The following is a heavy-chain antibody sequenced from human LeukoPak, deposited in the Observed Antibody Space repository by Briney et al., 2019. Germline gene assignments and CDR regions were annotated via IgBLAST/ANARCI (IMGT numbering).Heavy chain of an antibody. V-gene: IGHV1-69*06. CDR2: IIPIFDTT. J-gene: IGHJ4*02. CDR3: ATSGYYFDTSGYFTNYFDS. CDR1: GYTFTSYG. D-gene: IGHD3-22*01. Sequence: VASVKVSCKASGYTFTSYGISWVRQAPGQGLEWMGGIIPIFDTTNYAQKFQGRVTITAAISTSTAYMELSSLRSEDTAVYYCATSGYYFDTSGYFTNYFDSWGQGTLVTVSS.